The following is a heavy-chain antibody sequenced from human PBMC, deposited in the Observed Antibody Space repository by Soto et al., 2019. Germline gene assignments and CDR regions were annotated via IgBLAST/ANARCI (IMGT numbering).Heavy chain of an antibody. V-gene: IGHV1-18*01. CDR2: ISAYNGNT. J-gene: IGHJ4*02. Sequence: GASVKVSCKASGYTFTSYGISWVRQAPGQGLEWMGWISAYNGNTNYAQKLQGRVTMTTDTSTSTAYMELRSLRSDDTAVYYCARGDQPYDSSGYYAGYYFDYWGQGTLVTVSS. CDR3: ARGDQPYDSSGYYAGYYFDY. CDR1: GYTFTSYG. D-gene: IGHD3-22*01.